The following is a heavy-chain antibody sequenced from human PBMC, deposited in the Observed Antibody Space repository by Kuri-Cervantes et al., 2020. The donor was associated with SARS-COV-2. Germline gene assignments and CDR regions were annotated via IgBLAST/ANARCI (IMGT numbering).Heavy chain of an antibody. CDR1: GFTFSISW. Sequence: GESLKISCGVSGFTFSISWMSWVRQAPGKGLEWVANIKQDGSEKYYVDSVKGRFTISRDNAKNSLYLQMNSLRSEDTAVYYCARDSSGWYAAMRAFDIWGQGTMVTVSS. J-gene: IGHJ3*02. D-gene: IGHD6-19*01. CDR3: ARDSSGWYAAMRAFDI. CDR2: IKQDGSEK. V-gene: IGHV3-7*03.